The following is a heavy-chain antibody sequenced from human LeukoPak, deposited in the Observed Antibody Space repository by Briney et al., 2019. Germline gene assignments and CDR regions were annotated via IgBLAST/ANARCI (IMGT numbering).Heavy chain of an antibody. CDR2: IYTSGGT. V-gene: IGHV4-4*07. CDR3: ARDSSSTGIDY. J-gene: IGHJ4*02. D-gene: IGHD6-13*01. Sequence: PSETLSLTCTVSGGSISSYYRSWIRQPAGKGLEWIGRIYTSGGTNYNPSLKSRVTMSVDTSKNQFSLKLSSVTAADTAVYYCARDSSSTGIDYWGQGTLVTVSS. CDR1: GGSISSYY.